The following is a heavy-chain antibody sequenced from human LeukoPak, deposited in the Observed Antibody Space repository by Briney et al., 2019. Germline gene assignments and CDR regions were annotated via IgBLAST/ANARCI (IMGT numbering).Heavy chain of an antibody. CDR1: GGSFSGYY. J-gene: IGHJ4*02. D-gene: IGHD5-18*01. V-gene: IGHV4-34*01. CDR2: INHSGST. Sequence: PPETLSLTCTVYGGSFSGYYWSWIRQPPGKGLEWIGEINHSGSTNYNPSLKSRVTISVDTSKSQFSLKLSSVTAADTAVYSCARALPQRREYSYGYGYWGQGTLVTVSS. CDR3: ARALPQRREYSYGYGY.